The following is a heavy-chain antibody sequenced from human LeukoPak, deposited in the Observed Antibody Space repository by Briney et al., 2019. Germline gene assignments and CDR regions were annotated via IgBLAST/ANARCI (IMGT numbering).Heavy chain of an antibody. V-gene: IGHV1-69*05. CDR3: ARSLQRPSGVRRANKIAYCGGDCYSAFDY. Sequence: ASVKVSCKASGGTFSSYAISWVRQAPGQGLEWMGGIIPIFGTANYAQKFQGRVTITTDESTSTAYMELSSLRSEDTAVYYCARSLQRPSGVRRANKIAYCGGDCYSAFDYWGQGTLVTVSS. D-gene: IGHD2-21*01. J-gene: IGHJ4*02. CDR1: GGTFSSYA. CDR2: IIPIFGTA.